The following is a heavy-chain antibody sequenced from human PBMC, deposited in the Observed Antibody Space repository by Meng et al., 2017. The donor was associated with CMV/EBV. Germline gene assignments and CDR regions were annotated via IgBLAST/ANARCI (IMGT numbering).Heavy chain of an antibody. J-gene: IGHJ4*02. CDR1: GFTFSSYG. CDR3: AKIPAARFDY. D-gene: IGHD2-2*01. V-gene: IGHV3-30*02. Sequence: QVRLVESGGGVVQPGVSLRLSCAASGFTFSSYGMHWVRQAPGKGLEWVAFIRYDGSNKYYADSVKGRFTISRDNSKNTLYLQMNSLRAEDTAVYYCAKIPAARFDYWGQGTLVTVSS. CDR2: IRYDGSNK.